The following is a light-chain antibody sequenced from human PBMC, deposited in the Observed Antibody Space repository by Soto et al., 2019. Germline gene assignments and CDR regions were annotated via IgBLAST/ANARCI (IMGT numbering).Light chain of an antibody. CDR3: AAWDDNLNGPL. Sequence: QSALTQPPSLSGTPGQRVTISCSGSNSNLGRYSVNWYQHFPGTAPKILIYSDDERPSGVPVRFSGSKSGTSASLAISGLQSEDEAEYYCAAWDDNLNGPLFGGGTKLTV. V-gene: IGLV1-44*01. CDR2: SDD. CDR1: NSNLGRYS. J-gene: IGLJ3*02.